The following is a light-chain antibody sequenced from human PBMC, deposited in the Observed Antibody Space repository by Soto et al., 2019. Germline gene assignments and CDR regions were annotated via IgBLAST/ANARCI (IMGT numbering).Light chain of an antibody. Sequence: DIQMTHSPSSLSASVGDRVTITCWASESIANYLNWYQQKPGKAPNLLIYAASTLQTGVPSRFSGTGSGTDFTLTISSRQTEDFATYFCQQSYINPYTFGQGTKLDI. CDR1: ESIANY. CDR3: QQSYINPYT. V-gene: IGKV1-39*01. CDR2: AAS. J-gene: IGKJ2*01.